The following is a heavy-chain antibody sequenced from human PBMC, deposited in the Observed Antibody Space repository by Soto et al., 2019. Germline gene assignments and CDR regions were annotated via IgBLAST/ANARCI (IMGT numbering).Heavy chain of an antibody. J-gene: IGHJ5*02. CDR1: GGTVASSHW. V-gene: IGHV4-4*02. CDR3: AREIVTAGGNNYFDP. D-gene: IGHD2-21*02. Sequence: ASETLSLTCGVSGGTVASSHWWSWVRQSPGGGLEWIGNVYHTGDTNFNPSLQSRVTISVDKSSNQFSLRLNSLTAADTAVYFCAREIVTAGGNNYFDPWGPGTLVTVSS. CDR2: VYHTGDT.